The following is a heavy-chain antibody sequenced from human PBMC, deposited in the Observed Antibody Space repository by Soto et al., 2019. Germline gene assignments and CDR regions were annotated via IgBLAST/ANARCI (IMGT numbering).Heavy chain of an antibody. D-gene: IGHD1-1*01. CDR2: INHDCSST. J-gene: IGHJ4*02. V-gene: IGHV3-74*01. Sequence: GGSLRLSCAASGFTFSMYWLHWDSQVPGKGPEWVSRINHDCSSTNYADSVKGRFTISRDNAKNTLHLQMNDLRAEDIAVYYCTRGPRSTSTGTGAFWGQGTLVTVSS. CDR3: TRGPRSTSTGTGAF. CDR1: GFTFSMYW.